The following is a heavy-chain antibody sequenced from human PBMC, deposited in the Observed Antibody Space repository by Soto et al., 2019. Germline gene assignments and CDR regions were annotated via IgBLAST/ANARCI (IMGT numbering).Heavy chain of an antibody. J-gene: IGHJ6*03. CDR2: TYYRSKWYN. CDR1: GDSFSSNSAG. D-gene: IGHD1-1*01. CDR3: ARGSWDDVSGHYYMDV. Sequence: SQSLSLTCDISGDSFSSNSAGWNWIRQTPSRGLEWLGRTYYRSKWYNNYAVSVKSRVSVNPDTAKNQFSLQLNSVTPEDTAVYYCARGSWDDVSGHYYMDVWGKGTTVTVS. V-gene: IGHV6-1*01.